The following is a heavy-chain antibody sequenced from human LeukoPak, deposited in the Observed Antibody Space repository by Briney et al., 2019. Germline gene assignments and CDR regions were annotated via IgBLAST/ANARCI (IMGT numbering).Heavy chain of an antibody. D-gene: IGHD5-12*01. CDR2: IYYSGST. Sequence: PSQTLSLTCTVSGGSNSSGDYYWSWIRQPPGKGLEWIGYIYYSGSTYYNPSLKSRVTISVDTSKNQFSLKLGSVTAADTAVYYCARVAGDSGYDTDYWGQGTLVTVSS. CDR3: ARVAGDSGYDTDY. CDR1: GGSNSSGDYY. J-gene: IGHJ4*02. V-gene: IGHV4-30-4*01.